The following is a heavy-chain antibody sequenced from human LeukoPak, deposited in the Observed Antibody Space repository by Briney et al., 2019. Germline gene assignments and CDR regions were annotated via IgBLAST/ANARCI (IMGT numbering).Heavy chain of an antibody. CDR3: ARVARADYVWGSYRYGYYFDY. CDR1: GFTFSSYW. Sequence: TGGSLRLSCAASGFTFSSYWTSWVRQAPGKGLEWVANIKQDGSEKYYVDSVKGRFTISRDNAKNSLYLQMNSLRAEDTAVYYCARVARADYVWGSYRYGYYFDYWGQGTLVTVSS. J-gene: IGHJ4*02. D-gene: IGHD3-16*02. V-gene: IGHV3-7*01. CDR2: IKQDGSEK.